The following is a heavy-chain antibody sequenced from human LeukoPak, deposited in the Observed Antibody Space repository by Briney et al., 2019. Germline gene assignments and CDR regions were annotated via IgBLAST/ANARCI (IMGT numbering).Heavy chain of an antibody. CDR2: IRSKAYRGTT. D-gene: IGHD5-18*01. Sequence: GRPLRLSCTGSGFIFGDHAMSWVRQAPGKGLEWVGFIRSKAYRGTTEYAASVKGRFTISRDDFASIAYLQMNSLRTEDTAVYYCARGPIELWIHNAMDVWGQGTTVTVSS. CDR1: GFIFGDHA. J-gene: IGHJ6*02. CDR3: ARGPIELWIHNAMDV. V-gene: IGHV3-49*04.